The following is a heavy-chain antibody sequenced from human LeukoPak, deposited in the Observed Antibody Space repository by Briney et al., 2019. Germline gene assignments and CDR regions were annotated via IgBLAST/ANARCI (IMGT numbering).Heavy chain of an antibody. CDR1: GGSISSGDYY. J-gene: IGHJ2*01. V-gene: IGHV4-30-4*08. Sequence: SETLSLTCTVSGGSISSGDYYWSWIRQPPGKGLEWIGYIYYSGSTYYNPSLKSRVTISVDTSKNQFSLKLSSVTAADTAVYYCARTPKGLDLDYSGSYGRSDWYFDLWGRGTLVTVSS. CDR3: ARTPKGLDLDYSGSYGRSDWYFDL. D-gene: IGHD1-26*01. CDR2: IYYSGST.